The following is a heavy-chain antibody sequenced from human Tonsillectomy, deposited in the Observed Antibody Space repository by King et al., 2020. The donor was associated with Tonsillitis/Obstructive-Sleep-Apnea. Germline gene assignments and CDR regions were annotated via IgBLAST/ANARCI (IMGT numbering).Heavy chain of an antibody. Sequence: VQLVQSGAEAKKPGASVKVSCKAFGYTFSHYAIHWLRQAPGQRLEWMGWINGGNGITKYSQKFQGRVAITRDTSANATYMDLSSLTSEDTAVYYCARDRGGQLVSLKVWDYDLWGRGTPLIVAS. CDR3: ARDRGGQLVSLKVWDYDL. V-gene: IGHV1-3*01. J-gene: IGHJ2*01. CDR1: GYTFSHYA. D-gene: IGHD3-10*01. CDR2: INGGNGIT.